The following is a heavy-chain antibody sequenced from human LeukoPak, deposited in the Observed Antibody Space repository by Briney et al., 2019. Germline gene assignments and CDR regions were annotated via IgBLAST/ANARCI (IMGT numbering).Heavy chain of an antibody. J-gene: IGHJ4*02. V-gene: IGHV3-74*01. Sequence: GGSLRLSCAASGFTFSSYWMHWVRQAPGKGLVWVSRINSDGSSTSYADSVKGRFTISRDNAKSTLYLQMNSLRAEDTAVYYCARGGFWSGYSNFDYWGQGTLVTVSS. CDR3: ARGGFWSGYSNFDY. D-gene: IGHD3-3*01. CDR1: GFTFSSYW. CDR2: INSDGSST.